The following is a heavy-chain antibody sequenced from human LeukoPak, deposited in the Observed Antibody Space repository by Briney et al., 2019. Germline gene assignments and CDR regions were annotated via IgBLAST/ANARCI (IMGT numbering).Heavy chain of an antibody. V-gene: IGHV3-30*02. CDR3: RDPFDY. CDR1: GFTFSSYG. Sequence: GGSLRLSCAASGFTFSSYGMHWVRQAPGKGLEWVAFIQYDGSDKYYADSVKGRFTISRDNSKNTMYLQMNSLRAEDTAVYYCRDPFDYWGQGTLVTVSS. J-gene: IGHJ4*02. CDR2: IQYDGSDK.